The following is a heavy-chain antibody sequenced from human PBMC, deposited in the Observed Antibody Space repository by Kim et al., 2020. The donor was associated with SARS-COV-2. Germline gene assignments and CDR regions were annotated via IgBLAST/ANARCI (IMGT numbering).Heavy chain of an antibody. D-gene: IGHD1-26*01. J-gene: IGHJ4*02. Sequence: INYAASGRGRFTISRDNAKNTVYLQMSSLRAEDTAVYYCARGSGSYGFDYWGQGILVTVSS. CDR3: ARGSGSYGFDY. V-gene: IGHV3-74*01. CDR2: I.